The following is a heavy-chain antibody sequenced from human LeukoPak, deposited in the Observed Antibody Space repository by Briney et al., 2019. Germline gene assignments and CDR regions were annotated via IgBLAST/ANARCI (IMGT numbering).Heavy chain of an antibody. CDR2: IHADGGRA. V-gene: IGHV3-43*02. D-gene: IGHD2/OR15-2a*01. Sequence: GGSPRLSRAASGFAFADYAMHWGRPIPGEGVEGVAHIHADGGRAFYADSVKGRFTVFRDNAKNSLFLRMDSLTSDDTAFYSCSTWAFYHGLDVWGQGATVIVSS. J-gene: IGHJ6*02. CDR3: STWAFYHGLDV. CDR1: GFAFADYA.